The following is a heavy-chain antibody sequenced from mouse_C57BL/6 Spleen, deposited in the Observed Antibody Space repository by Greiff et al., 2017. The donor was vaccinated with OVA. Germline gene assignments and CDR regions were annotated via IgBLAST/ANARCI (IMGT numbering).Heavy chain of an antibody. Sequence: LQESGAELVKPGASVKISCKASGYAFSSYWMNWVKQRPGKGLEWIGQIYPGDGDTNYNGKFKGKATLTADKSSSTAYMQLSSLTSEDSAVYFCARSGPYYFDYWGQGTTLTVSS. CDR1: GYAFSSYW. CDR3: ARSGPYYFDY. D-gene: IGHD3-1*01. V-gene: IGHV1-80*01. J-gene: IGHJ2*01. CDR2: IYPGDGDT.